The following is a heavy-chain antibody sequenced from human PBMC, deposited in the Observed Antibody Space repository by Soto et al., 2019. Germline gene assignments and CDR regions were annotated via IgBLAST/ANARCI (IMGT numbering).Heavy chain of an antibody. Sequence: GGSLRLSCAASGFTFSHYAMTWVRQAPGKGLEWVSSVSGRGGSTKYADSVKDRFTISRDNSKNTLYLQMNSLRAEDTAIYYCAKDSTVTTSLYFYYYGFDVWGQGTTVTVSS. J-gene: IGHJ6*02. D-gene: IGHD4-17*01. V-gene: IGHV3-23*01. CDR1: GFTFSHYA. CDR3: AKDSTVTTSLYFYYYGFDV. CDR2: VSGRGGST.